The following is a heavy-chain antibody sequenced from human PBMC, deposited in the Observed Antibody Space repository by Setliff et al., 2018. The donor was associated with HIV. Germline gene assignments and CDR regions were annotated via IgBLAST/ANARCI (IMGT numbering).Heavy chain of an antibody. J-gene: IGHJ2*01. D-gene: IGHD2-2*01. CDR1: GGSISSSSYY. Sequence: SETLSLTCTVSGGSISSSSYYWGWIRQPPGKGLEWIGTIYYSGSTYYNPSLKSRVTISVDTSKNQFSLKLSSVIATETAIYHCARQKTVPASAGYFDLWGRGTLVTVSS. V-gene: IGHV4-39*01. CDR3: ARQKTVPASAGYFDL. CDR2: IYYSGST.